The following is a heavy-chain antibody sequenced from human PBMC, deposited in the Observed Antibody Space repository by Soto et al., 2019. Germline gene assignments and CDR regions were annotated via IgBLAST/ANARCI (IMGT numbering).Heavy chain of an antibody. CDR2: IFSNDEK. CDR3: ARIQCPCGCSGGSCYPEKYYFDF. CDR1: GFSLSNARMG. J-gene: IGHJ4*02. D-gene: IGHD2-15*01. V-gene: IGHV2-26*01. Sequence: SGPTLVNPTETLTLTCTFSGFSLSNARMGVSWIRQPPGKALEWLAHIFSNDEKSYSTSLKSRLTISKDTSKSQVVLTMTNMDPVDTATYYCARIQCPCGCSGGSCYPEKYYFDFWGQGTLVTVSS.